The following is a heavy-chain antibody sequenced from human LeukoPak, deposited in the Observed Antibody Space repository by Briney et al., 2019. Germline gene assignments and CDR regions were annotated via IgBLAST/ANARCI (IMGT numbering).Heavy chain of an antibody. J-gene: IGHJ4*02. CDR3: ASPDVLRYFDWLLPFDY. CDR2: ISGSGGST. V-gene: IGHV3-23*01. D-gene: IGHD3-9*01. CDR1: GFTFSSYA. Sequence: GGSLRLSCAASGFTFSSYAMSWVRQAPGKGLEWVSAISGSGGSTYYADSVKSRFTISRDNSKNTLYLQMNSLRAEDTAVYYCASPDVLRYFDWLLPFDYWGQGTLVTVSS.